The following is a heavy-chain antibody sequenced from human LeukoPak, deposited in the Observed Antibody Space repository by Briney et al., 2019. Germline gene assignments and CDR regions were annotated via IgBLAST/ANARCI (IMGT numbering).Heavy chain of an antibody. Sequence: PGGSLRLSRTASGFTFGDYAMSWVRQAPGKGLEWVGFIRSKAYGGTTEYAASVKGRFTISRDDSKSIAYLQMNSLKTEDTAVYYCTRDCGSCYYDYWGQGTLVTVSS. J-gene: IGHJ4*02. CDR3: TRDCGSCYYDY. D-gene: IGHD2-15*01. V-gene: IGHV3-49*04. CDR2: IRSKAYGGTT. CDR1: GFTFGDYA.